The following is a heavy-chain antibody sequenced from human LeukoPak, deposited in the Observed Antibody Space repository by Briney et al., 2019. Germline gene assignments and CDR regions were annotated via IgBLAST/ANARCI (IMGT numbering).Heavy chain of an antibody. V-gene: IGHV4-61*01. D-gene: IGHD1-26*01. CDR3: AREVPGGAFDI. CDR2: IYYSGST. Sequence: PSETLSLTCTVSGGSISSSSYYWSWTRQPPGKGLEWIGYIYYSGSTNYNPSLKSRVTISVDTSKNQFSLKLSSVTAADTAVYYCAREVPGGAFDIWGQGTMVTVSS. CDR1: GGSISSSSYY. J-gene: IGHJ3*02.